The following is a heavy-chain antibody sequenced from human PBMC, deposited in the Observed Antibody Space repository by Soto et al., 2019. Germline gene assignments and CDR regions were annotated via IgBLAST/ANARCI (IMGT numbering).Heavy chain of an antibody. V-gene: IGHV4-4*02. J-gene: IGHJ4*02. CDR3: ARVQTYCGGDCYLFDY. CDR2: IYHSGRT. D-gene: IGHD2-21*02. CDR1: GGSISSSNW. Sequence: QVQLQESGPGLVKPSGTLSLTCAVSGGSISSSNWWSWVRHPPGKGLEWIGEIYHSGRTNYNPSLKSRVTISVDKSKNQFSLKLSSVTAADTAVYYCARVQTYCGGDCYLFDYWGQGTLVTVSS.